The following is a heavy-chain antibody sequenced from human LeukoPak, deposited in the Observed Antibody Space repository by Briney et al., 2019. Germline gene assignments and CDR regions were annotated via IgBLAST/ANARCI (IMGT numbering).Heavy chain of an antibody. CDR1: GYTFTSYG. CDR2: IIPIFGTA. J-gene: IGHJ2*01. V-gene: IGHV1-69*13. Sequence: SVKVSCKASGYTFTSYGISWVRQAPGQGLEWMGGIIPIFGTANYAQKFQGRVTITADESTSTAYMELSSLRSEDTAVYYCARRDRYSYGPVGYFDLWGRGTLVTVSS. D-gene: IGHD5-18*01. CDR3: ARRDRYSYGPVGYFDL.